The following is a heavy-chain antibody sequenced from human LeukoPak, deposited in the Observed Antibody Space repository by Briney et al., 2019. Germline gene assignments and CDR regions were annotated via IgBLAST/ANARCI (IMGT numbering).Heavy chain of an antibody. CDR2: ISGSGGST. CDR1: GFTFSSYA. D-gene: IGHD6-6*01. CDR3: GSHILSHIAAPRVDY. V-gene: IGHV3-23*01. Sequence: PGGSLRLSCAASGFTFSSYAMSWVRQAPGKGLEWVSAISGSGGSTYYADSVKGRFTISRDNSKNTLYLQMNSLRAEDTAVYYCGSHILSHIAAPRVDYWGQGTLVTVSS. J-gene: IGHJ4*02.